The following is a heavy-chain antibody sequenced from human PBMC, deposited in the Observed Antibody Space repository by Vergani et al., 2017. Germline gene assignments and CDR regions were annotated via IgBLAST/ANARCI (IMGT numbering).Heavy chain of an antibody. Sequence: EVQLLESGGGLVQPGGSLRLSCAASGFTFSSYAMSWARQAPGKGLEWVSAISGSGGSTYYADSVKGRFTISRDNSKNTLYLQMNSLRAEDTAVYYCAKDIPRYYYDSSGYSLGGAFDIWGQGTMVTVSS. CDR3: AKDIPRYYYDSSGYSLGGAFDI. V-gene: IGHV3-23*01. CDR1: GFTFSSYA. D-gene: IGHD3-22*01. J-gene: IGHJ3*02. CDR2: ISGSGGST.